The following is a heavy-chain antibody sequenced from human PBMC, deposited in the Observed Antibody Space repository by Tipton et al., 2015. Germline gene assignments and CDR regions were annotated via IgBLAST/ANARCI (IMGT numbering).Heavy chain of an antibody. CDR2: ISYTETS. Sequence: TLSLTCTVSGASVSSGPYYLSWIRQPPGKGRQWIGYISYTETSHYNPSLKGRVTISVDSSKNQFSLKLTSVTAADTAVYYCARDLERGMDVWGQGTTVTVSS. J-gene: IGHJ6*02. V-gene: IGHV4-61*01. D-gene: IGHD3-3*01. CDR3: ARDLERGMDV. CDR1: GASVSSGPYY.